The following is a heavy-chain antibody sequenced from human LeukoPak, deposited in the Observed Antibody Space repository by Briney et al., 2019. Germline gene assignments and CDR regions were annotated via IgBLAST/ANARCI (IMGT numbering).Heavy chain of an antibody. D-gene: IGHD4-23*01. CDR3: AKDITRYGGNAVDY. Sequence: GGSLRLSCAASGFTFSSYSLNWVRQAPGKGLEWVAVISYDGSNKYYADSVKGRFTISRDNSKNTLYLHMNSLRAEDAAVYYCAKDITRYGGNAVDYWGQGTLVTVSS. CDR2: ISYDGSNK. J-gene: IGHJ4*02. CDR1: GFTFSSYS. V-gene: IGHV3-30*18.